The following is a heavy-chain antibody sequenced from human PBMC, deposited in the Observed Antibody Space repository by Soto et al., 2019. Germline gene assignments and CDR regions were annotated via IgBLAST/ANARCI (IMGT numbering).Heavy chain of an antibody. D-gene: IGHD3-22*01. J-gene: IGHJ4*02. Sequence: ASVKVSCKASGGTFSSYAISWVRQAPGQGLEWMGGIIPIFGTANYAQKFQGRVTITADESTSTAYMELSSLRSEDTAVYYCARVPREPYDSSGYYLLDYWGQGTLVTVSS. CDR2: IIPIFGTA. V-gene: IGHV1-69*13. CDR1: GGTFSSYA. CDR3: ARVPREPYDSSGYYLLDY.